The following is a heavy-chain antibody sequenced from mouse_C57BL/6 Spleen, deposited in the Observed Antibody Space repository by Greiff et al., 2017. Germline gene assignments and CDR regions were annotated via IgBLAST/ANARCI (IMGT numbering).Heavy chain of an antibody. D-gene: IGHD2-4*01. CDR2: IWTGGGT. Sequence: VKLMESGPGLVAPSQSLSITCTVSGFSLTSYAISWVRQPPGKGLEWLGVIWTGGGTNYNSALNSRLSISKDNSKSQVFLKMNSLQTDDTARYYCARNLGLEDYEDYFEYWGQGTTLTVSS. J-gene: IGHJ2*01. V-gene: IGHV2-9-1*01. CDR1: GFSLTSYA. CDR3: ARNLGLEDYEDYFEY.